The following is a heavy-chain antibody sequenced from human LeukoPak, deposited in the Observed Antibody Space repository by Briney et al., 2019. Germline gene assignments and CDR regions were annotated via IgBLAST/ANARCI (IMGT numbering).Heavy chain of an antibody. D-gene: IGHD3-16*01. CDR2: ISAYNGNT. Sequence: ASVKVSCKASGYTFTSYAMNWVRQAPGQGLEWMGWISAYNGNTNYAQKLQGRVTMTTDTSTSTAYMELRSLRSDDTAVYYCARDGGKDYYYYYMDVWGKGTTVTVSS. J-gene: IGHJ6*03. CDR3: ARDGGKDYYYYYMDV. CDR1: GYTFTSYA. V-gene: IGHV1-18*01.